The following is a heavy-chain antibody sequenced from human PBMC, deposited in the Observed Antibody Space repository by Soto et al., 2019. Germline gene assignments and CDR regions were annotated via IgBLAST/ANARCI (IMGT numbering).Heavy chain of an antibody. CDR3: AKGLKVVVAATH. D-gene: IGHD2-15*01. V-gene: IGHV3-23*01. CDR1: GFTFSSYA. J-gene: IGHJ4*02. CDR2: ISGSGGST. Sequence: EVQLLESGGGLVQPGGSLRLSCAASGFTFSSYAMSWVRQAPGKGLEWVSGISGSGGSTYYAYSVKGRSTISRDNSKNPLYLQMNSLSAEDTAVYYCAKGLKVVVAATHWGQGTLVTVSS.